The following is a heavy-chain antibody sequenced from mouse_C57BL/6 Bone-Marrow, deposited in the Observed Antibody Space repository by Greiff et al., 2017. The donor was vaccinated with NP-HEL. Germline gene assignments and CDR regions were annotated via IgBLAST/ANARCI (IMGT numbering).Heavy chain of an antibody. D-gene: IGHD2-1*01. J-gene: IGHJ3*01. Sequence: VQLQESGAELARPGASVKMSCKASGYTFTSYTMHWVKQRPGQGLEWIGYINPSSGYTKYTQKFKDKATLTADKSSSTAYMQLSSLTSEDSAVYYCARSGYYGPAWFAYWGQGTLVTVSA. CDR3: ARSGYYGPAWFAY. CDR2: INPSSGYT. CDR1: GYTFTSYT. V-gene: IGHV1-4*01.